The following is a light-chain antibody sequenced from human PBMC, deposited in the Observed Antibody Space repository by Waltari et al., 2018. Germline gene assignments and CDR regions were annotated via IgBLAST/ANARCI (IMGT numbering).Light chain of an antibody. V-gene: IGLV2-11*01. CDR3: SSYAGSSTLV. J-gene: IGLJ3*02. CDR1: SSDVGGYDY. CDR2: DVN. Sequence: QSALTQPRSVSGSPGQSVTISCAGTSSDVGGYDYVSWYQQHPGKAPKLMIYDVNKRPSGVPYRFSGSKSGNTASLTISGLQPEDEADYYCSSYAGSSTLVFGGGTKLTVL.